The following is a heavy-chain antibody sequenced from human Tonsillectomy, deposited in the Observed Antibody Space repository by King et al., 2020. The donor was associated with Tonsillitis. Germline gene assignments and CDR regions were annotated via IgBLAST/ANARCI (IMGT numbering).Heavy chain of an antibody. CDR2: INPNSGAT. V-gene: IGHV1-2*02. CDR1: GYTFTDYY. Sequence: VQLVESGAEVKKPGASVKVSCKASGYTFTDYYMHWVRQAPGQGLEWMGWINPNSGATNYAQKFQGRVTMTRDTSITTAYMELSRLRSDDTAVYYCARVVNYYDSSGYYQDAFDIWGQGTMVTVSS. CDR3: ARVVNYYDSSGYYQDAFDI. D-gene: IGHD3-22*01. J-gene: IGHJ3*02.